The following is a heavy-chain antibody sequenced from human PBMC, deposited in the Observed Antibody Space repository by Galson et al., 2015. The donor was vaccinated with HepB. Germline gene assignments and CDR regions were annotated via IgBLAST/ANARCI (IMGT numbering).Heavy chain of an antibody. J-gene: IGHJ4*02. D-gene: IGHD6-19*01. CDR2: ITPSGDTT. V-gene: IGHV3-23*01. CDR1: GFTFSYYA. CDR3: AKVFPEKTDGWYRQALYYFDS. Sequence: SLRLSCAASGFTFSYYAMSWVRQAPGKGLEWLSAITPSGDTTYSADSMKGRFTISRDNSPNTLFLQMNSLRADDTATYFCAKVFPEKTDGWYRQALYYFDSWGQGTRVTVSS.